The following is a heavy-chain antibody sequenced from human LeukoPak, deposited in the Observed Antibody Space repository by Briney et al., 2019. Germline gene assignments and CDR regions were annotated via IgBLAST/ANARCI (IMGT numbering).Heavy chain of an antibody. D-gene: IGHD3-22*01. CDR3: ARGYYYDSSGSTNYFDY. J-gene: IGHJ4*02. V-gene: IGHV4-34*01. Sequence: TTSETLSLTCTVSGGSISSYYWSWIRQPPGKGLEWIGEINHSGSTNYNPSLKSRVTISVDTSKNQFSLKLSSVTAADTAVYYCARGYYYDSSGSTNYFDYWGQGTLVTVSS. CDR2: INHSGST. CDR1: GGSISSYY.